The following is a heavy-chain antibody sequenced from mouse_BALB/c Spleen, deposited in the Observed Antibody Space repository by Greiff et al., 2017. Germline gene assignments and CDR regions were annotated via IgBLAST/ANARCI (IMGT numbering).Heavy chain of an antibody. CDR3: ARSGDDGYYGGMDY. V-gene: IGHV1-12*01. J-gene: IGHJ4*01. Sequence: QVQLQQPGAELVKPGASVKMSCKASGYTFTSYNMHWVKQTPGQGLEWIGAIYPGNGDTSYNQKFKGKATLTADKSSSTAYMQLSSLTSEDSAVYYCARSGDDGYYGGMDYWGQGTSVTVSS. CDR2: IYPGNGDT. D-gene: IGHD2-3*01. CDR1: GYTFTSYN.